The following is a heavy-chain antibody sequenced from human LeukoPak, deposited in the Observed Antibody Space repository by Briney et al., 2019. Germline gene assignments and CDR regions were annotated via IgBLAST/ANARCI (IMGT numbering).Heavy chain of an antibody. J-gene: IGHJ6*03. V-gene: IGHV3-53*01. CDR1: GFTVSSKY. Sequence: PGGSLRLSCAASGFTVSSKYMSWLRQAPGKGLEWVSLIDSGGRTYYADCVKGRFTICHDNSKNPLYLQMNSLRAEDTAVYYCATYTATYGSSGWYLGYYYMDVWGKGTTVTISS. CDR3: ATYTATYGSSGWYLGYYYMDV. D-gene: IGHD6-19*01. CDR2: IDSGGRT.